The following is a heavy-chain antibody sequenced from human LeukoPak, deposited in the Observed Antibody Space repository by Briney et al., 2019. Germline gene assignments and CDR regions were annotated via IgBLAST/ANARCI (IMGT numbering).Heavy chain of an antibody. CDR1: GFTFSSYG. Sequence: GRSLRLSCAASGFTFSSYGMHWVRQAPGKGLEWVAVISYDGSNKYYADSVKGRFPISRDNSKNTLYLQMNSLRAEDTAVYYCAALSGSFDYWGQGTLVTVSS. J-gene: IGHJ4*02. V-gene: IGHV3-30*03. D-gene: IGHD3-3*01. CDR2: ISYDGSNK. CDR3: AALSGSFDY.